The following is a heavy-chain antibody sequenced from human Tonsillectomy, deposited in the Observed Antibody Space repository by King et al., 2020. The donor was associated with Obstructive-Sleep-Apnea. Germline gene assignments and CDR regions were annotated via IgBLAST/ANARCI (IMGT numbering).Heavy chain of an antibody. V-gene: IGHV1-69*01. CDR3: ARWETSMYYFDY. Sequence: QLVQSGAEVKKPGSSVRVSCKASGGTFIRHGISWVRQAPGQGLEWMGGIIIISTTSYYGQNFHGRVTITADESTSTAYMEVSSLRSEDTAIYYCARWETSMYYFDYWGQGTLVTVSS. CDR1: GGTFIRHG. D-gene: IGHD1-26*01. J-gene: IGHJ4*02. CDR2: IIIISTTS.